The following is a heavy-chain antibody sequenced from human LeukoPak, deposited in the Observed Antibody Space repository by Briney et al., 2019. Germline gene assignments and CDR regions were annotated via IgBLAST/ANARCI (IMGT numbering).Heavy chain of an antibody. J-gene: IGHJ5*02. CDR2: IYYSGSS. CDR1: GGSVSSGSYY. CDR3: ARARRPNWFDP. V-gene: IGHV4-61*01. Sequence: SETLSLTCTVSGGSVSSGSYYWSWIRQPPGKGLEWIGYIYYSGSSNYNPYLKSRVTISVDTSKNQFSLKLSSVTAADTAVYYCARARRPNWFDPWGQGTLVTVSS.